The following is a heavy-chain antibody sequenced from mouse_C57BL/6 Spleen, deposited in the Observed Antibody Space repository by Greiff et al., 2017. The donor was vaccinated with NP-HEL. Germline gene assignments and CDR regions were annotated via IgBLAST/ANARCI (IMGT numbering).Heavy chain of an antibody. Sequence: QVQLQQSGPELVKPGASVKISCKASGYSFTSYYIHWVKQRPGQGLEWIGWIYPGSGNTKYNEKFKGKATLTADTSSSTAYMQLSSLTSEDSAVYYGARWAAEGWFAYWGQGTLVTVSA. V-gene: IGHV1-66*01. CDR1: GYSFTSYY. J-gene: IGHJ3*01. CDR2: IYPGSGNT. D-gene: IGHD3-3*01. CDR3: ARWAAEGWFAY.